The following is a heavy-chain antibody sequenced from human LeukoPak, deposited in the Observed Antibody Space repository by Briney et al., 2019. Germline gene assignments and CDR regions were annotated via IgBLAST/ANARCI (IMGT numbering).Heavy chain of an antibody. Sequence: GGSLRLSCAASGFTFSSYAMSWVRQAPGKGLEWVSAISGSGGSTYYADSVKGRFTISRDNSKNTLYPQMNSLRAEDTAVYYCAKDLWYSSGWFDYWGQGTLVTVSS. CDR2: ISGSGGST. CDR1: GFTFSSYA. J-gene: IGHJ4*02. D-gene: IGHD6-19*01. CDR3: AKDLWYSSGWFDY. V-gene: IGHV3-23*01.